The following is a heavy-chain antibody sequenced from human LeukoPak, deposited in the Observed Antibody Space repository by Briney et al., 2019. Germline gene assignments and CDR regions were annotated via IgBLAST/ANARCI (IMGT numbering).Heavy chain of an antibody. CDR2: ISSSSSYI. D-gene: IGHD2-2*01. CDR1: GFTFSSYS. J-gene: IGHJ4*02. Sequence: GGSLRLSCAASGFTFSSYSMNWVRQAPGKGLEWVSSISSSSSYIYYADSVKGRFTISRDNAKNSLYLQMNSLRAEDTAVYYCARGFNQLLNYFDYWGQGTLVTVSS. V-gene: IGHV3-21*01. CDR3: ARGFNQLLNYFDY.